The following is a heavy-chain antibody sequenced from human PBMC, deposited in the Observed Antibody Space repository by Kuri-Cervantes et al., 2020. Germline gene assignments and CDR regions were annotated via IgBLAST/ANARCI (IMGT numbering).Heavy chain of an antibody. CDR3: ARDLDGGSGGNTPEYYYGMDV. D-gene: IGHD2-15*01. Sequence: GESLKISCAASGFTFSSYSMNWVRQAPGKGLEWVSSISSSSSYIYYADSVKGRFTISRDNAKNSLYLQMNSLRAEDTAVYYCARDLDGGSGGNTPEYYYGMDVWGQGNTVTVSS. V-gene: IGHV3-21*01. J-gene: IGHJ6*02. CDR2: ISSSSSYI. CDR1: GFTFSSYS.